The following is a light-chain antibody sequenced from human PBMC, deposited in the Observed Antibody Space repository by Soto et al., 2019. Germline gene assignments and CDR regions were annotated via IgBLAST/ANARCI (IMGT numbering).Light chain of an antibody. J-gene: IGLJ1*01. CDR1: SIDIAPYNY. CDR3: SSYTSSTNYV. Sequence: QSVLPHPASVSWSPGHSLTISCTGTSIDIAPYNYVSWYQQHPGKAPKLIIYEVSYRPSGISNRFSGSKSGNTASLTISGLQAEDEADYYCSSYTSSTNYVFGTGTKVTVL. CDR2: EVS. V-gene: IGLV2-14*01.